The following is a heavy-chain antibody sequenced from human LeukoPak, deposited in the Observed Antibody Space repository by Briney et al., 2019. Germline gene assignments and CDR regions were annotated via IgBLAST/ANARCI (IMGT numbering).Heavy chain of an antibody. D-gene: IGHD3-16*01. J-gene: IGHJ4*02. CDR2: INPNSGGT. V-gene: IGHV1-2*02. CDR3: ARAPYPYFDY. Sequence: ASVKVSCKASGGTFSSYAISWVRQAPGQGLEWMGWINPNSGGTNYAQKFQGRVTMTRDTSISTAYMELSRLRSDDTAVYYCARAPYPYFDYWGRGTLVTVSS. CDR1: GGTFSSYA.